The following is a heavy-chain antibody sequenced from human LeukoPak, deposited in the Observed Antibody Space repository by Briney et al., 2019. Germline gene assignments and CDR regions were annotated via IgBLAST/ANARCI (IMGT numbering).Heavy chain of an antibody. J-gene: IGHJ4*02. D-gene: IGHD2-15*01. CDR2: IYPGDADS. CDR1: GYRFTSYW. Sequence: GESLKISCKGFGYRFTSYWIGWVRQMPGRGLEWMVMIYPGDADSMYSPSFEGHVTISANKSISTAFLQWTSLKASDTAIYYCARRDSSGGAASSIYWGQGTLVTVSS. CDR3: ARRDSSGGAASSIY. V-gene: IGHV5-51*01.